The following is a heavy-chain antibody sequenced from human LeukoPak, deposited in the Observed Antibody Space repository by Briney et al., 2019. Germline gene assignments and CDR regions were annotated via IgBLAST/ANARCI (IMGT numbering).Heavy chain of an antibody. CDR2: INPNSGGT. CDR1: GYTFTGYY. Sequence: ASVKVSCKASGYTFTGYYMHWVRQAPGQGLEWMGWINPNSGGTDYAQKFQGRVTMTRDTSISTAYMELSRLRSDDTAVYYCASPTYYYDSSGYQREYLQHWGQGTLVTVSS. CDR3: ASPTYYYDSSGYQREYLQH. V-gene: IGHV1-2*02. D-gene: IGHD3-22*01. J-gene: IGHJ1*01.